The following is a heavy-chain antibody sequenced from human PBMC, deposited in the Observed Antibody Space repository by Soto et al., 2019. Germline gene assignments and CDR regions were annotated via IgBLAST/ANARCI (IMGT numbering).Heavy chain of an antibody. CDR3: ARGPSKSHCSSTSCYYYNRYYYYGMDV. Sequence: QVQLQQWGAGLLKPSETLSLTCAVYGGSFSGYYWSWIRQPPGKGLEWIGEINHSGSTNYNPSLKSRVTISVDTSKNQFSLKLSSVTAADTAVYYCARGPSKSHCSSTSCYYYNRYYYYGMDVWGQGTTVTVSS. CDR1: GGSFSGYY. V-gene: IGHV4-34*01. CDR2: INHSGST. J-gene: IGHJ6*02. D-gene: IGHD2-2*01.